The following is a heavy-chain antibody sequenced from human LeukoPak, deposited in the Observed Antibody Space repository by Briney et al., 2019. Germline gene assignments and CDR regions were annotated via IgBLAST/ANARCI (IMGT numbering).Heavy chain of an antibody. CDR1: GYTFTGYY. V-gene: IGHV1-2*02. D-gene: IGHD3-10*01. Sequence: ASVKVSFKASGYTFTGYYMHWVRQAPGQGLEWMGWINPNSGGTNYAQKFQGRVTMTRDTSISTAYMELSRLRSDDTAVYYCARDGTYYYGSGSYFYWGQGTLVTVSS. CDR3: ARDGTYYYGSGSYFY. CDR2: INPNSGGT. J-gene: IGHJ4*02.